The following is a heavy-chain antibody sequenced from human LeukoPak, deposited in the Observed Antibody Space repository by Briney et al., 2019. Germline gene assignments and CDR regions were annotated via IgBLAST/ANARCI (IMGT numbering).Heavy chain of an antibody. Sequence: GGSLRLSCAVSGFTFSSYEMNWVRQAPGKGLEWVSAISGSGGSTYYADSVKGRFTISRDNSKNTLYLQMNSLRAEDTAVYYCAKDEGTTMVRGAPAGAFDIWGQGTMVTVSS. D-gene: IGHD3-10*01. CDR1: GFTFSSYE. CDR3: AKDEGTTMVRGAPAGAFDI. V-gene: IGHV3-23*01. J-gene: IGHJ3*02. CDR2: ISGSGGST.